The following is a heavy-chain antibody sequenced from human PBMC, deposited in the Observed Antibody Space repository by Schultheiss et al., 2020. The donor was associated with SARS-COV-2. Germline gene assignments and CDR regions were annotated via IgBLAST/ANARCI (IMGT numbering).Heavy chain of an antibody. D-gene: IGHD6-13*01. J-gene: IGHJ4*02. CDR2: IYYSGST. Sequence: SETLSLTCTVSGGSVSSGSYYWSWIRQPPGKGLEWIGYIYYSGSTYYNPSLKSRVTISVDTSKNQFSLKLSSVTAADTAVYYCARGRSSNEAFDYWGQGTLVTVSS. CDR3: ARGRSSNEAFDY. CDR1: GGSVSSGSYY. V-gene: IGHV4-31*03.